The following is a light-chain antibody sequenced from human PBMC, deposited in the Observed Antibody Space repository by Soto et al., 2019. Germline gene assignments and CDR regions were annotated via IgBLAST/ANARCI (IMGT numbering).Light chain of an antibody. J-gene: IGLJ1*01. CDR1: SGDIGSYNL. Sequence: QSVLTQPASVSRSPGQSITISCTGTSGDIGSYNLVSWYQHHPGKAPQLMIYEVNKRPSGVSDRFSGSKSGNTASLTISGLQSEDETDYYCCSYAGSSTPFVFGTGTKVTVL. V-gene: IGLV2-23*02. CDR2: EVN. CDR3: CSYAGSSTPFV.